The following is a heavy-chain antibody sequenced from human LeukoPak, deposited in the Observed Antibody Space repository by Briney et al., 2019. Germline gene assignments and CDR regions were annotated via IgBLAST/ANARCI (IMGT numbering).Heavy chain of an antibody. V-gene: IGHV3-23*01. CDR1: GFNFVSYA. J-gene: IGHJ4*01. CDR2: INGIGSST. CDR3: AKAPRDGYIPFDF. Sequence: GGALRLSCAASGFNFVSYAMSWVRQAPAKGLEGVSSINGIGSSTYYADSVKGRFTISRDNSKNTLYLQMNSLRAEDTAVYYCAKAPRDGYIPFDFWGHGTLVTVSS. D-gene: IGHD5-24*01.